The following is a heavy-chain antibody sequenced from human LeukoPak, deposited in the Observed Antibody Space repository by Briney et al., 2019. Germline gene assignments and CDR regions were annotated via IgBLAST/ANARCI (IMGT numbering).Heavy chain of an antibody. J-gene: IGHJ4*02. CDR2: ISSSGSTM. CDR3: ARDPVEISYDY. D-gene: IGHD5-24*01. CDR1: GFTFSDYY. Sequence: GGSLRLSCAASGFTFSDYYMSWIRQAPGKGLEWVSYISSSGSTMYHADSVKGRFIISRDNAKNSLYLQINSLRAEDTAVYYCARDPVEISYDYWDQGTLVTVSS. V-gene: IGHV3-11*04.